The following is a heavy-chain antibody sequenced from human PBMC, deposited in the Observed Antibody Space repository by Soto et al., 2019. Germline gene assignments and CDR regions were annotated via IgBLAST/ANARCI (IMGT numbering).Heavy chain of an antibody. D-gene: IGHD6-13*01. CDR1: GYTFTGYY. V-gene: IGHV1-2*02. J-gene: IGHJ6*02. CDR3: ARDPPYTSYSSSWFDYYYYYGMDV. CDR2: INPNSGGT. Sequence: ASVKVSCKASGYTFTGYYMHWVRQAPGQGLEWMGWINPNSGGTNYAQKFQGRVTMTRDTSISTAYMELSRLRSDDTAVYYCARDPPYTSYSSSWFDYYYYYGMDVWGQGTTVTVSS.